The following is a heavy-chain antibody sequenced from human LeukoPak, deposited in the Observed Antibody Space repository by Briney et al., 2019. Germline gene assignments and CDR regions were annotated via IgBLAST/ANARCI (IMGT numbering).Heavy chain of an antibody. Sequence: SETLSLTCTVSGGSISSGSYYWRWIRQPAGKGLEWIVRIYTSGSTNYNPSLKSRFTISVDTSKNQFSLKLSSVTAADTAVYYCARGPLAGVAVRYFDWFSEYYYYMDVWGKGTTVTISS. D-gene: IGHD3-9*01. V-gene: IGHV4-61*02. CDR2: IYTSGST. CDR3: ARGPLAGVAVRYFDWFSEYYYYMDV. J-gene: IGHJ6*03. CDR1: GGSISSGSYY.